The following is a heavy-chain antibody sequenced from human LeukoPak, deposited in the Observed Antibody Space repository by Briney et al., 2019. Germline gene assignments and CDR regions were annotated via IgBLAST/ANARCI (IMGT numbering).Heavy chain of an antibody. CDR3: ARDHVDGGKYRAFDI. Sequence: GASVKVSCKASGGTFSSYAISWVRQAPGQGLEWMGRIIPILGIANYAQKFQGRVTITADKSTSTAYMELSSLRSEDTAVYYCARDHVDGGKYRAFDIWGQGTMVTVSS. V-gene: IGHV1-69*04. D-gene: IGHD4-23*01. CDR2: IIPILGIA. J-gene: IGHJ3*02. CDR1: GGTFSSYA.